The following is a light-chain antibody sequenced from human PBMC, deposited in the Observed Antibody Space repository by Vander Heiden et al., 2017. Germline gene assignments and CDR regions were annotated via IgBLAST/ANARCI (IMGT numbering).Light chain of an antibody. CDR1: SSNIGAGYD. V-gene: IGLV1-40*01. CDR3: QSYDSSLSWV. CDR2: GNS. Sequence: QSVLTQPPSLSGAPGQRVTISCTGSSSNIGAGYDVHWYQQLPGTAPKLLIYGNSNRPSGVPDRFSGSKSGTSASLAITGLQAEDEADYYCQSYDSSLSWVFGGGTKLTVL. J-gene: IGLJ3*02.